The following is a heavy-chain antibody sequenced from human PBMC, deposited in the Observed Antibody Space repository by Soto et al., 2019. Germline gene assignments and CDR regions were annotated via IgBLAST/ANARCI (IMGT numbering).Heavy chain of an antibody. CDR1: GGTFSRCA. CDR2: IIPIFGTA. V-gene: IGHV1-69*01. Sequence: QLQLVQSGAEVKKPGSSVKVSCKASGGTFSRCAISWVRQAPGQGLEWMGGIIPIFGTANYAQKFQGRVTITADESTSTAYMELSSLRFEDTAVYYCARAIVGPTTTGWLDPWGQGTLVTVSS. CDR3: ARAIVGPTTTGWLDP. J-gene: IGHJ5*02. D-gene: IGHD1-26*01.